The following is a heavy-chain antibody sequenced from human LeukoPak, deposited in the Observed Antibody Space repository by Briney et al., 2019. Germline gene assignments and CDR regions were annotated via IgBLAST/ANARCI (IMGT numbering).Heavy chain of an antibody. CDR2: IKEDGGEK. CDR1: GFPFNTFW. CDR3: ARDGVNRYGSGSHDFDY. Sequence: PGGSLRLSCAASGFPFNTFWMSWVRQAPGKGLEWVANIKEDGGEKYYVDSVKGRSTISRDNAKNSLYLQMNSLRAEDTAVYYCARDGVNRYGSGSHDFDYWGQGTLVTVSS. J-gene: IGHJ4*02. V-gene: IGHV3-7*01. D-gene: IGHD3-10*01.